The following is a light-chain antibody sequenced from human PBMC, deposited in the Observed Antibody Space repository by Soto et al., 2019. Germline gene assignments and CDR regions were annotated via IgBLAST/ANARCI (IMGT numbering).Light chain of an antibody. CDR2: QVT. CDR1: FSDIAVFNY. J-gene: IGLJ1*01. V-gene: IGLV2-14*01. CDR3: NSYSSTNFYV. Sequence: QSVLAQPASVSGSPGQSITISGTGSFSDIAVFNYVSWYQQYPGRAPKLLIYQVTSRASGVSHRFSGSKSGNTASLTISGLQPEDEAEYYCNSYSSTNFYVFGTGTKVTVL.